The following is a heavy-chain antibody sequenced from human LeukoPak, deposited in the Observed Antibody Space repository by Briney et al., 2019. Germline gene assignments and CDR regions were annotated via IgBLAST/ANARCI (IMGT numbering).Heavy chain of an antibody. Sequence: SETLSLTCTVSGGSISSYYWSWVRQPAGKGLEWIGRIYTSGSTSYNPSLKSRVTMSVDTSKNQFSLKLSSVTAADTAVYYCAREGYDSSGYYYKAFDYWGQGTLVTVSS. CDR3: AREGYDSSGYYYKAFDY. CDR1: GGSISSYY. D-gene: IGHD3-22*01. V-gene: IGHV4-4*07. CDR2: IYTSGST. J-gene: IGHJ4*02.